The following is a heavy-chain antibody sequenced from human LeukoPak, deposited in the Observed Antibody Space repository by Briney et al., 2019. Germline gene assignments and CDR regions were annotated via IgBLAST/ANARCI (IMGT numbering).Heavy chain of an antibody. V-gene: IGHV1-69*01. CDR2: IIPIFGTA. J-gene: IGHJ4*02. CDR3: ARGVVDYGDYRIDY. D-gene: IGHD4-17*01. CDR1: GGTFSSYA. Sequence: SVKVSRKASGGTFSSYAISWVRQAPGQGLEWMGGIIPIFGTANYAQKFQGRVTITADESTSTAYMELSSLRSEDTAVYYCARGVVDYGDYRIDYWGQGTLVTVSS.